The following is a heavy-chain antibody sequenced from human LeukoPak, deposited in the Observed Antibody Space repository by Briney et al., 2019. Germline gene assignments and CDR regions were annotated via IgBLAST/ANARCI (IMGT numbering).Heavy chain of an antibody. D-gene: IGHD2-2*01. J-gene: IGHJ6*03. Sequence: ASVKVSCKASGYTFTGYYMHWVRQAPGQGLEWMGWINPNSGGTNYAQKFQGRVTMTRDTSISTAYMELSRLRSDDTAVYYCARGQVLPPSRNYYMDVWGKGTTLTVSS. V-gene: IGHV1-2*02. CDR2: INPNSGGT. CDR3: ARGQVLPPSRNYYMDV. CDR1: GYTFTGYY.